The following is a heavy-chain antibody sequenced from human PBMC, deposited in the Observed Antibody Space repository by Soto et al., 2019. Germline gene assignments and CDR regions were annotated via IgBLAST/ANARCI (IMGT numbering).Heavy chain of an antibody. V-gene: IGHV4-34*01. CDR2: INHSGST. Sequence: SETLSLTCAVYGGSFSGYYWSWIRQPPGKGLEWIGEINHSGSTNYNPSLKSRVTISVDTSKNQFSLKLSSVTAADTAVYYCARVARIVVVPAAPPYNWFDPWGQGTLVTVSS. D-gene: IGHD2-2*01. CDR3: ARVARIVVVPAAPPYNWFDP. J-gene: IGHJ5*02. CDR1: GGSFSGYY.